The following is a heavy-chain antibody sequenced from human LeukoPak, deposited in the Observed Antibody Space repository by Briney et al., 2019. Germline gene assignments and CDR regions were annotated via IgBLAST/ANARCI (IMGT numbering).Heavy chain of an antibody. D-gene: IGHD6-13*01. J-gene: IGHJ4*02. V-gene: IGHV4-59*08. Sequence: SETLSLTCTVSGGSISSYYWSWIRQPPGKGLEWIGYIYYSGSTNYNPSLKSRVTISVDTSKNQFSLKLSSVTAADTAVYYCARLSSHWSFDYWGQGTLVTVSS. CDR2: IYYSGST. CDR1: GGSISSYY. CDR3: ARLSSHWSFDY.